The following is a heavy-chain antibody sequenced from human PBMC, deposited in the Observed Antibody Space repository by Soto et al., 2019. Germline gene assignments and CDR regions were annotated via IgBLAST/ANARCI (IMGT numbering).Heavy chain of an antibody. CDR3: ARDGEYRSSYDEYYYGMDV. J-gene: IGHJ6*02. Sequence: QVQLVQSGAEVKKPGSSVKVSCKASGGTFSSYAINWVRQAPGQGLEWMGGIIPIFGTANYAQKFQGRVTITPYESTITAYLELSSLRSEDTAVYYCARDGEYRSSYDEYYYGMDVWGQGTTVTDS. V-gene: IGHV1-69*01. D-gene: IGHD6-6*01. CDR1: GGTFSSYA. CDR2: IIPIFGTA.